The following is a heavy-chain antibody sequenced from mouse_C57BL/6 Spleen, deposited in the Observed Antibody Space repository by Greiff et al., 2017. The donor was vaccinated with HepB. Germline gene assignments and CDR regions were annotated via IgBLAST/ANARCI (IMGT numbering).Heavy chain of an antibody. CDR3: ARSTTVVATRNFDV. Sequence: EVQLQESGGGLVKPGGSLKLSCAASGFTFSDYGMHWVRQAPEKGLEWVAYISSGSSTIYYADTVKGRFTISRDNAKNTLFLQMTSLRSEDTAMYYGARSTTVVATRNFDVWGTGTTVTVAS. CDR2: ISSGSSTI. CDR1: GFTFSDYG. J-gene: IGHJ1*03. V-gene: IGHV5-17*01. D-gene: IGHD1-1*01.